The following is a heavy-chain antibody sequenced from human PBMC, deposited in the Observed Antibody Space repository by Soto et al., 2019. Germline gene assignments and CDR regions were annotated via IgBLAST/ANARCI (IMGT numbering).Heavy chain of an antibody. CDR1: GFTFDDYG. Sequence: GGSLRLSCAASGFTFDDYGMSWVRQAPGKGLEWVSGINWNGGSTGYADSVKGRFTISRDNAKNSLYLQMNSLRAEDTALYHCAREVKKPQVVYYDFWSGYLLDAFDIWGQGTMVTVSS. J-gene: IGHJ3*02. CDR2: INWNGGST. D-gene: IGHD3-3*01. CDR3: AREVKKPQVVYYDFWSGYLLDAFDI. V-gene: IGHV3-20*01.